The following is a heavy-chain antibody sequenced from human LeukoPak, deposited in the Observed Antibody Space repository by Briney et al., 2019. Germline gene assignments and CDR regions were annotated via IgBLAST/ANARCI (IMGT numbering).Heavy chain of an antibody. CDR3: VKDFGGGDAFDI. CDR1: GFTFSNYG. V-gene: IGHV3-30*02. Sequence: GGSLRLSCAASGFTFSNYGMDWVRQAPGKGLEWVAFIRYDGSHKYYADSVKGRFIISRDNSKNTVYLQMNSLRAEDTAVYYCVKDFGGGDAFDIWGQGTMVTVSS. CDR2: IRYDGSHK. J-gene: IGHJ3*02. D-gene: IGHD3-10*01.